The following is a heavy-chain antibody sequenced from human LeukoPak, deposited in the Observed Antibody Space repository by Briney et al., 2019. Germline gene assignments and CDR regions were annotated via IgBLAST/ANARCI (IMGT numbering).Heavy chain of an antibody. V-gene: IGHV1-18*01. D-gene: IGHD1-20*01. CDR3: ASFNWNDAAGAFDI. J-gene: IGHJ3*02. Sequence: WISAYNGNTNYAQKLQGRVTMTTDTSTSTAYMELRSLRSDDTAVYYCASFNWNDAAGAFDIWGQGTMVTVSS. CDR2: ISAYNGNT.